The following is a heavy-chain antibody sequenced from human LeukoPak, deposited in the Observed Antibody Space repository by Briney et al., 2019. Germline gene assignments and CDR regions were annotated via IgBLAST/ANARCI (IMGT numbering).Heavy chain of an antibody. Sequence: GGSLRLSCSASGFTFSSYAMHWVRQAPGKGLEYVSAISSNGGSTYYADSVKGRFTISRDNSKNTLYLQMSSLRAEDTAVYYCVKGERDYSDYEVRDAFDIWGQGTMVTVSS. J-gene: IGHJ3*02. CDR3: VKGERDYSDYEVRDAFDI. CDR2: ISSNGGST. CDR1: GFTFSSYA. D-gene: IGHD4-11*01. V-gene: IGHV3-64D*08.